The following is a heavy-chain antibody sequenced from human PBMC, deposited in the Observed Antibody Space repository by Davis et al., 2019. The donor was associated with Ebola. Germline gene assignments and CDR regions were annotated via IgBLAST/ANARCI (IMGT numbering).Heavy chain of an antibody. Sequence: GESLKISCKGSGYSFTSYWIGWVRQMPGKGLEWMGIIYPGDSDTRYSPSFQGQVTISADKSISTAYLQWSSLKASDTAMYYCARLTFVVVPAAEELEPGWFDPWGQGTLVTVSS. CDR1: GYSFTSYW. CDR3: ARLTFVVVPAAEELEPGWFDP. CDR2: IYPGDSDT. J-gene: IGHJ5*02. V-gene: IGHV5-51*01. D-gene: IGHD2-2*01.